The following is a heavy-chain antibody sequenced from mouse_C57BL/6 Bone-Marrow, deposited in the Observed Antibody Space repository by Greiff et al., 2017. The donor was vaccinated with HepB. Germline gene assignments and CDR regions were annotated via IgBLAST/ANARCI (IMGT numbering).Heavy chain of an antibody. CDR1: GYTFTSYW. CDR2: IDPSDSYT. J-gene: IGHJ3*01. V-gene: IGHV1-69*01. D-gene: IGHD4-1*01. Sequence: VQLQQPGAELVMPGASVKLSCKASGYTFTSYWMHWVKQRPGQGLEWIGEIDPSDSYTNYNQKFKGKSPLTVDNSSSTAYMQLSSLTSEDSAVYYCARSTGTFEFAYWGQGTRVTVSA. CDR3: ARSTGTFEFAY.